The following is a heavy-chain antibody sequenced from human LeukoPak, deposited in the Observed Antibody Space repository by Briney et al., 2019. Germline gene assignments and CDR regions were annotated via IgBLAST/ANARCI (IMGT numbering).Heavy chain of an antibody. J-gene: IGHJ4*02. D-gene: IGHD3-22*01. V-gene: IGHV1-3*01. Sequence: ASVKVSCKASGYTLTSYAMHWVRQAPGQRLEWMGWINAGNGNTKYSQKFQGRVTITRDTSASTASMELSSLRSEDTAVYYCARFPIPYYYDSSGYQYFDYWGQGTLVTVSS. CDR1: GYTLTSYA. CDR2: INAGNGNT. CDR3: ARFPIPYYYDSSGYQYFDY.